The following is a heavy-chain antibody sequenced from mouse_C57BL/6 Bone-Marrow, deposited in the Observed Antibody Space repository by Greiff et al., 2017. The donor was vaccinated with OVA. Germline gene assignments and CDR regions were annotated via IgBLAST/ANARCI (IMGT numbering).Heavy chain of an antibody. CDR1: GFNIKDDY. J-gene: IGHJ3*01. CDR2: IDPENGDT. V-gene: IGHV14-4*01. CDR3: TTSGVVARAY. D-gene: IGHD1-1*01. Sequence: EVKLMESGAELVRPGASVKLSCTASGFNIKDDYMHWVKQRPEQGLEWIGWIDPENGDTEYASKFQGKATITADTSSNTAYLQLSSLTSKDTAVYYCTTSGVVARAYWGQGTLVTVSA.